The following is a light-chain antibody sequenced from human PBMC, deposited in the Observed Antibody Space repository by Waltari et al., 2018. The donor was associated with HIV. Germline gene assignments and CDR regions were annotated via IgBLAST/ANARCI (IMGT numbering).Light chain of an antibody. CDR1: TSNIGSNT. Sequence: QSVLTQPPSASETPGQRVTISCSGSTSNIGSNTVNWYQQLPGTAPKLLIYTNNQRPSGVPDRFSGSKYGTSASLAISGLKSEDEAHYYCAAWDDSVNGWVFGGGTKLTVL. V-gene: IGLV1-44*01. CDR3: AAWDDSVNGWV. CDR2: TNN. J-gene: IGLJ3*02.